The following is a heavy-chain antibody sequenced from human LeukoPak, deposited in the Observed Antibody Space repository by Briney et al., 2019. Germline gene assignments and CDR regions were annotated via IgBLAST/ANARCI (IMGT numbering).Heavy chain of an antibody. CDR1: GYTFTSYY. V-gene: IGHV1-46*01. CDR3: ARRGLSSDY. D-gene: IGHD6-6*01. Sequence: PKASVKVSCKASGYTFTSYYMHWVRQAPGQGLEWMGIINPSGGSTNYAQKVQGRVTITRDTSTSTVYMELSSLRSEDTAVYFCARRGLSSDYWGQGTLVTVSS. J-gene: IGHJ4*02. CDR2: INPSGGST.